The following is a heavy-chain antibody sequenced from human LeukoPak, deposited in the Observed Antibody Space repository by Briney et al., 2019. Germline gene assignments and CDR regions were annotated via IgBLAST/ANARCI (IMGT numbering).Heavy chain of an antibody. CDR3: AREGLDSSGYYYDY. CDR2: IKQDGSEQ. D-gene: IGHD3-22*01. V-gene: IGHV3-7*01. J-gene: IGHJ4*02. Sequence: PGGSLRLSCAASGFTFSSYWMSWVRQAPGKGLEWVANIKQDGSEQYYVDSVKGRFTLSRDNAKNSVYVQMNRLRGEDTAVYYCAREGLDSSGYYYDYWGQGILVIVSS. CDR1: GFTFSSYW.